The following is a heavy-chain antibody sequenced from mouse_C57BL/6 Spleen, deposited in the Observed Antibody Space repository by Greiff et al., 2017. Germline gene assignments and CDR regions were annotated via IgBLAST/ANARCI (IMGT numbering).Heavy chain of an antibody. D-gene: IGHD1-1*01. J-gene: IGHJ1*03. CDR1: GYTFTDYN. V-gene: IGHV1-18*01. CDR3: ARRDYYGPYWYFDV. CDR2: ITPNNGGT. Sequence: VQLQESGPELVKPGASVKIPCKASGYTFTDYNMDWVKQSHGKSLEWTGDITPNNGGTIYNKKFKGKATLTVDKSSSTAYMELRSLTSEDTAVYYGARRDYYGPYWYFDVWGTGTTVTVSS.